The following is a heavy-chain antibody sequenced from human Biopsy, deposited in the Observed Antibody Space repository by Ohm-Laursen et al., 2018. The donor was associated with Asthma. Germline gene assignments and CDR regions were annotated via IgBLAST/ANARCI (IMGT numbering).Heavy chain of an antibody. CDR1: VFTFSRFG. V-gene: IGHV3-30*03. D-gene: IGHD6-6*01. CDR2: ISYDGYNK. Sequence: SLRLSCAASVFTFSRFGMHWVRRAPGKGLEWVALISYDGYNKYYIDSVKGRFTISRDNSENTMYLQMNSLRAEDTAVYYCARAISSSWWAVEYWGQGTLVTVSS. CDR3: ARAISSSWWAVEY. J-gene: IGHJ4*02.